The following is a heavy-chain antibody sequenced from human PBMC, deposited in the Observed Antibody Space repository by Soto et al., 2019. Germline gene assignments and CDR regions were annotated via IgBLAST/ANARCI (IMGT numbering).Heavy chain of an antibody. J-gene: IGHJ5*02. CDR1: GGTFSSYA. CDR3: ARDRNSDYGDYVARGFDP. CDR2: IIPIFGTA. Sequence: QVQLVQSGAEVKKPGSSVKVSCKASGGTFSSYAISWVRQAPGHGLEWMGGIIPIFGTANYAQKFQGRVTITADESTSTAYMELSSLRSEDTAVYYCARDRNSDYGDYVARGFDPWGQGTLVTVSS. D-gene: IGHD4-17*01. V-gene: IGHV1-69*01.